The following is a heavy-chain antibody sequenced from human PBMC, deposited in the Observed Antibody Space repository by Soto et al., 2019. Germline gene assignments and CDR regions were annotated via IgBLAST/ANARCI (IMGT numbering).Heavy chain of an antibody. V-gene: IGHV3-7*01. CDR2: IKQDGSEK. Sequence: GGSLRLSCAASGFTFSSYWMSWVRQAPGKGLEWVANIKQDGSEKYYVDSVKGRFTISRDNAKNSLYLQMNSLRAEDTAVYYCASVTWIQLWPDLDYWGQGTLVTVSS. D-gene: IGHD5-18*01. J-gene: IGHJ4*02. CDR1: GFTFSSYW. CDR3: ASVTWIQLWPDLDY.